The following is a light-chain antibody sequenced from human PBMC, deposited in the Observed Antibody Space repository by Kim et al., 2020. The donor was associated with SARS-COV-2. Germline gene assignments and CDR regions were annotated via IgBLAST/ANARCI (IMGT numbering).Light chain of an antibody. CDR2: GAS. CDR3: QVYGGSPPFVT. Sequence: EIVLTQSPGILSLSPGERATLSCRASQSISRNLVWYQQKPGQAPRLLIYGASTRATGIPDRFSGSGSGTDFSLTISRLEPEDFAVYYCQVYGGSPPFVTVGQGTRLEIK. CDR1: QSISRN. V-gene: IGKV3-20*01. J-gene: IGKJ5*01.